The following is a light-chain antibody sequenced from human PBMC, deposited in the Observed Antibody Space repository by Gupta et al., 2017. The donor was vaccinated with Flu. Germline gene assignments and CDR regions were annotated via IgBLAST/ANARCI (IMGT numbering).Light chain of an antibody. CDR3: QHRSNGQVRLT. V-gene: IGKV3-11*01. CDR2: YAS. J-gene: IGKJ3*01. CDR1: QSVSSD. Sequence: IVLTQSPATLSLSPGERATLSCRASQSVSSDLAWYQQKPGQAPRLLIYYASNRATDITARFSGSGAGTDFTLTISSREPEDFAVYYCQHRSNGQVRLTFGHGTTVEIK.